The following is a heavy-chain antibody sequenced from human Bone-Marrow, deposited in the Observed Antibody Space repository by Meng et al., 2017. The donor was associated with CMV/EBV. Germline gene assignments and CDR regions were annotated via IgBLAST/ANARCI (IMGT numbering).Heavy chain of an antibody. J-gene: IGHJ4*02. CDR3: AKEIRSHYCSTTSCSDYFNY. Sequence: GGSLRLSCAASGFTFSSYAMHWVRQAPGKGLEWVSVISGSVISTFYADSVKGRFTISRDNSKKTLYLQMNSLRAEDTAVYYCAKEIRSHYCSTTSCSDYFNYWGQGTLVTVSS. V-gene: IGHV3-23*01. CDR2: ISGSVIST. CDR1: GFTFSSYA. D-gene: IGHD2-2*01.